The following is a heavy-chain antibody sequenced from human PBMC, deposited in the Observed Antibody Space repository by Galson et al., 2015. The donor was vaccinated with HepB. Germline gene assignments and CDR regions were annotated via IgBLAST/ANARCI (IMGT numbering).Heavy chain of an antibody. D-gene: IGHD3-22*01. Sequence: SLRLSCAASGFTFSSYAMSWVRQAPGKGLEWVSAISGSGGSTYYADSVKGRFTISRDNSKDTLYLQMNSLRAEDTAVYYCAKTYYYDSSGYYEGSDWFDPWGQGTLVTVSS. CDR3: AKTYYYDSSGYYEGSDWFDP. CDR1: GFTFSSYA. J-gene: IGHJ5*02. CDR2: ISGSGGST. V-gene: IGHV3-23*01.